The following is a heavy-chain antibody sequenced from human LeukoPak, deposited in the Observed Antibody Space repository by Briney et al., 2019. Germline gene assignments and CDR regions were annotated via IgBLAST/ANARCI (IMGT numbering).Heavy chain of an antibody. Sequence: PSETLSLTCTVSGGSISSSSYYWGWIRQPPGKGLEWIGSIYHSGSTYYNPSLKSRVTISVDTSKNQFSLKLSSVTAADTAVYYCASSGYSGYDFYYMDVWGKGTTVTISS. CDR3: ASSGYSGYDFYYMDV. J-gene: IGHJ6*03. CDR2: IYHSGST. D-gene: IGHD5-12*01. CDR1: GGSISSSSYY. V-gene: IGHV4-39*01.